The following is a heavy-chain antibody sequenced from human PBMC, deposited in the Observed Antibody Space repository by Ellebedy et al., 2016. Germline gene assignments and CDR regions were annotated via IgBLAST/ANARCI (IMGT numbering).Heavy chain of an antibody. CDR2: IIPIFGTA. CDR3: ARDWSGDYYYYGMDV. CDR1: GFTFSSYA. D-gene: IGHD7-27*01. V-gene: IGHV1-69*13. J-gene: IGHJ6*02. Sequence: ASVKVSCNASGFTFSSYAISWFRQAPGQGLEWMGGIIPIFGTANYAQKFQGRVTITADESTSTAYMELSSLRSEDTAVYYCARDWSGDYYYYGMDVWGQGTTVTVSS.